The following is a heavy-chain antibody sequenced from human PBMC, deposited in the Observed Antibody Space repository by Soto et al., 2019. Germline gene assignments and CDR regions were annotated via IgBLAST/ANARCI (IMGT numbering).Heavy chain of an antibody. CDR3: ASLHGDYYPDCYYYYMDV. Sequence: GASVKVSCKASGYTFTSYCISWVRQAPGQGLKWMGWISAYNGNTNYAQKLQGRVTMTTDTSTSTAYMELRSLRSDDTAVYYCASLHGDYYPDCYYYYMDVWGKGTTVTVSS. J-gene: IGHJ6*03. V-gene: IGHV1-18*01. CDR2: ISAYNGNT. D-gene: IGHD4-17*01. CDR1: GYTFTSYC.